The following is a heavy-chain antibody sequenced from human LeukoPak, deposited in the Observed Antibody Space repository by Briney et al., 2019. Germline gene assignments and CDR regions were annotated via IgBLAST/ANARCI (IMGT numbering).Heavy chain of an antibody. J-gene: IGHJ6*02. CDR2: IQSDGNEK. Sequence: GGSLRLSCGASGFTFRDYWMSWVRQAPGKGLEWVANIQSDGNEKNYIDSVQGRFTISRDNAKTSLYLQVNSLRAEDTAVYYCARDSAVATYYGVDVWGQGTTVTVSS. CDR1: GFTFRDYW. CDR3: ARDSAVATYYGVDV. V-gene: IGHV3-7*01. D-gene: IGHD6-19*01.